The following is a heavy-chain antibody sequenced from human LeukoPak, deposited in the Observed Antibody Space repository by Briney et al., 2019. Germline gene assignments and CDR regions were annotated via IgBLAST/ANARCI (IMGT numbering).Heavy chain of an antibody. J-gene: IGHJ4*02. CDR1: GDFISSNY. Sequence: PSETLSLTCIVSGDFISSNYWSWIRQPAGKGLEWIGRIYAGGSTNYNPSLKSRVTMSIDTSKNQFSLKSSSVTAADTAVYYCARDLGYSYGYFDFWGQGTLVTASS. D-gene: IGHD5-18*01. CDR2: IYAGGST. CDR3: ARDLGYSYGYFDF. V-gene: IGHV4-4*07.